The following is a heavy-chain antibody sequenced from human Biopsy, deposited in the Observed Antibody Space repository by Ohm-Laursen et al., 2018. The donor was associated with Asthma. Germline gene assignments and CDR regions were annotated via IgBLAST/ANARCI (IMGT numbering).Heavy chain of an antibody. V-gene: IGHV1-3*01. Sequence: SSVKVSCKASGYTFINYAIHWVRQAPGQRLEWMGWINAGNGNTKYSQKFQGRVTISRDTSASTAYMDLSSLRSEDTAVYYCARTYYDFLTGQVNDVFAIWGQGTMVTVSS. CDR1: GYTFINYA. J-gene: IGHJ3*02. CDR2: INAGNGNT. CDR3: ARTYYDFLTGQVNDVFAI. D-gene: IGHD3-9*01.